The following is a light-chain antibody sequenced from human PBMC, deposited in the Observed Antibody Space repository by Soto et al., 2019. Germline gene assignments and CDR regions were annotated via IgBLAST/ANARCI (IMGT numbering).Light chain of an antibody. Sequence: DIQMTQSPSSLSASVGDRVTITCRASQSISSYLNWYQQKPGKAPKLLIYAASSLQSGVPSRFSSSGSGTEFTLTISSLQPEDFATYYCQQSYSTPRGTFGGGTKVEIK. CDR1: QSISSY. J-gene: IGKJ4*01. CDR3: QQSYSTPRGT. V-gene: IGKV1-39*01. CDR2: AAS.